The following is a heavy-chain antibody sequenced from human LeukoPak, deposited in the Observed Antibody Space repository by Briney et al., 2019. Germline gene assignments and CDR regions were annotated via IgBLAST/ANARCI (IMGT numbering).Heavy chain of an antibody. Sequence: ASVKVSCKVSGYTLTELSMHWVRQAPGKGLEWMGGFDPEDGETIYAQKFQGRVTMTEDTSTDTAYMELSSLRSEDTAVYYCATVKRNSLPQVVARDAFDIWGQGTTVTVSS. V-gene: IGHV1-24*01. CDR3: ATVKRNSLPQVVARDAFDI. D-gene: IGHD5-12*01. CDR1: GYTLTELS. CDR2: FDPEDGET. J-gene: IGHJ3*02.